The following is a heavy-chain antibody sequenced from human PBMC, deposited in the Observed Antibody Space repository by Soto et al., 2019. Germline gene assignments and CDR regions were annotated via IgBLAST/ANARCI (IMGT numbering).Heavy chain of an antibody. CDR3: ARVGSYDFWSGYYYAFDI. Sequence: KPSETLSLTCTVSGGSISSYYWSWIRQPPGKGLEWIGYIYYSGSTNYNPSLKSRVTISVDTSKNQFSLKLSSVTAADTAVYYCARVGSYDFWSGYYYAFDIWGQGTMVTVSS. J-gene: IGHJ3*02. CDR2: IYYSGST. V-gene: IGHV4-59*01. D-gene: IGHD3-3*01. CDR1: GGSISSYY.